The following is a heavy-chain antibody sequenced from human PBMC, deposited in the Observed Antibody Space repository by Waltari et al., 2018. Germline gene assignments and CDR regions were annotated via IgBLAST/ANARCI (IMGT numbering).Heavy chain of an antibody. CDR2: ISYDGSNK. J-gene: IGHJ3*02. Sequence: QVQLVESGGGVVQPGRSRGLSWSPSGFTFSSFGMHWVRQAPGKGLECVAFISYDGSNKYYADSVKSRFTISRDNSKNTLYLQMNSLRAEDTAVYYCANSGSYSWSAFDIWGQGTMVTVSS. V-gene: IGHV3-30*18. CDR3: ANSGSYSWSAFDI. D-gene: IGHD1-26*01. CDR1: GFTFSSFG.